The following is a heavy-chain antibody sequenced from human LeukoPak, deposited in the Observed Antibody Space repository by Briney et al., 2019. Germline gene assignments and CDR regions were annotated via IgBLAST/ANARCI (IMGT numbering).Heavy chain of an antibody. J-gene: IGHJ4*02. V-gene: IGHV2-5*02. CDR1: GFSLSTSGGG. Sequence: SGPTLVKPTQTLTLTCTFSGFSLSTSGGGVGWIRQPPGKALEWLALIYWDDDKRYSPSLNNRLTITKDTSKNQVVLTMTNMDPVDTATYYCAHRLPGYISGWSQGNFDYWGQGTLVTVSS. CDR3: AHRLPGYISGWSQGNFDY. D-gene: IGHD6-19*01. CDR2: IYWDDDK.